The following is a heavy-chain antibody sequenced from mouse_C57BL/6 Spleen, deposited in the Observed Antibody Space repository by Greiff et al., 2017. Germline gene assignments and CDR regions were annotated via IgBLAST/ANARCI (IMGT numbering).Heavy chain of an antibody. Sequence: QVQLQQPGAELVKPGASVKMSCKASGYTFTSYWITWVKQRPGQGLEWIGDIYPGSGSTNYNEKFKSKATLTVDTSSSTAYMQLSSLTSEDSAVYYCARGAHYYGSSYNYFDYWGQGTTLTVSS. J-gene: IGHJ2*01. V-gene: IGHV1-55*01. CDR2: IYPGSGST. CDR1: GYTFTSYW. D-gene: IGHD1-1*01. CDR3: ARGAHYYGSSYNYFDY.